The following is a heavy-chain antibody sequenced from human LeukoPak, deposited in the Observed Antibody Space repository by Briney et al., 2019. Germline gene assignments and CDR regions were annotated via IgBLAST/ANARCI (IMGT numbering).Heavy chain of an antibody. V-gene: IGHV3-66*04. Sequence: VGALRLSCAASGFTVGYNYMTWVREAPGEGLEWVAAIYNSGGTYYAEHVQCRFTISRDNSKNTLYLQMNSLRAEDTTVYYCAKLHYDSSGYDAFDNWGQGTMVTVSS. D-gene: IGHD3-22*01. CDR2: IYNSGGT. CDR1: GFTVGYNY. J-gene: IGHJ3*02. CDR3: AKLHYDSSGYDAFDN.